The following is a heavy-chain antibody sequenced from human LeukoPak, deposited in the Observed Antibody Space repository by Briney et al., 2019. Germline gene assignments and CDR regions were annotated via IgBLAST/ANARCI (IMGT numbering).Heavy chain of an antibody. Sequence: ASVKVSCKASGYTFTCLDINWLRQATGQGLEWMGWMNPNSGNTGYAQKFQGRVTITRNTSVSTAYMELSSLRSEDTAVYYCARQGVVFPTDYYYMDVWGKGTTVTVSS. V-gene: IGHV1-8*03. CDR1: GYTFTCLD. D-gene: IGHD3-3*01. CDR2: MNPNSGNT. J-gene: IGHJ6*03. CDR3: ARQGVVFPTDYYYMDV.